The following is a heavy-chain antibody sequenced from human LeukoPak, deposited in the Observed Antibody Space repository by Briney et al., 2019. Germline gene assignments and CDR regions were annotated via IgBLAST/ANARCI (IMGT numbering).Heavy chain of an antibody. J-gene: IGHJ4*02. CDR3: ARAFGSSGYPDY. V-gene: IGHV3-21*01. CDR1: GFTFSSYS. CDR2: IGSSSSYI. D-gene: IGHD3-22*01. Sequence: PGTSLRLSCAASGFTFSSYSMNWVRQAPGKGLEWVSSIGSSSSYIYYADSVKGRFTISRDNAKNSLYLQMNSLRAEDTAVYYCARAFGSSGYPDYWGQGTLVTVSS.